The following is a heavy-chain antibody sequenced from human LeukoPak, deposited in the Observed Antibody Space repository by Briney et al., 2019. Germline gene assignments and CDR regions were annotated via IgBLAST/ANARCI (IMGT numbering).Heavy chain of an antibody. J-gene: IGHJ4*02. CDR1: GGSINSGDYN. V-gene: IGHV4-30-4*08. CDR3: AREAPHGAGITLFGVVTD. D-gene: IGHD3-3*01. Sequence: PSETLSLTCTVSGGSINSGDYNWSWIRQPPGKGLEWIGYIYHSGSTYYNPSLKSRLTISVDTSNYQFSLQLTSVTAADTAVYFCAREAPHGAGITLFGVVTDWGQGTLVTVSS. CDR2: IYHSGST.